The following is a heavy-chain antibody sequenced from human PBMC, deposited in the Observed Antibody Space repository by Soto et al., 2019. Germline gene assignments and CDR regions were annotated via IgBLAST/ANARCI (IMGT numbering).Heavy chain of an antibody. CDR2: IYTSGST. D-gene: IGHD2-15*01. J-gene: IGHJ6*02. CDR1: GGSISSYY. CDR3: ARDSIVVVVASRLGYYGMDV. Sequence: ETLSLTCTVSGGSISSYYWSWIRQPAGKGLEWIGRIYTSGSTNYNPSLKSRVTMSVDTSKNQFSLKLSSVTAADTAVYYCARDSIVVVVASRLGYYGMDVWGQGTTVTVSS. V-gene: IGHV4-4*07.